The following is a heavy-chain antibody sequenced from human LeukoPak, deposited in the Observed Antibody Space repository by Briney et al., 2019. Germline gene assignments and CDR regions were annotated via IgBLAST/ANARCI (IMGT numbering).Heavy chain of an antibody. J-gene: IGHJ5*02. CDR1: GFTFNSHW. CDR2: IKQDGSEK. CDR3: ARMVRQVAPDGSGHFNWFDP. Sequence: PGGSLRLSCAASGFTFNSHWMSWVRQAPGEGLEWVASIKQDGSEKYYVDSAKGRFTISRDNAKNSLYLQMNSLRAEDTAVYYCARMVRQVAPDGSGHFNWFDPWGQGTLVTVSS. V-gene: IGHV3-7*01. D-gene: IGHD2-15*01.